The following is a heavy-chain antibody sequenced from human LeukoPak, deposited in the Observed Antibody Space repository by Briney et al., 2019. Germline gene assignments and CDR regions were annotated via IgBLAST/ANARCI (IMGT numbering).Heavy chain of an antibody. CDR2: ISFDGTSK. J-gene: IGHJ2*01. V-gene: IGHV3-30*01. CDR1: GFTFSSYP. D-gene: IGHD3-22*01. CDR3: AKVGIRISLIVVVFTTADDWYFDL. Sequence: PGGSLRLSCAASGFTFSSYPMHWVRQAPGKGLEWVAVISFDGTSKYYADSVKGRFTVSRDNSKNTLYLQMNSLRAEDTAVYYCAKVGIRISLIVVVFTTADDWYFDLWGRGTLVTVSS.